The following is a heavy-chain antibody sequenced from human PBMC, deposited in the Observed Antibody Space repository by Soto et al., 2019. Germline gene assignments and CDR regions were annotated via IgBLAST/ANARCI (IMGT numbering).Heavy chain of an antibody. J-gene: IGHJ4*02. CDR3: AKFFVESWSNSGWPWSLHS. CDR1: GFTFSNYA. D-gene: IGHD6-25*01. CDR2: ISGSGGTT. Sequence: EVQLLESGGGLVQPGRSLRLSCAASGFTFSNYAMSWVRQAPGQGLDWVSAISGSGGTTYYADSVKGRFTISRDNSKNTLLLQLNSLRAEDAAVYYGAKFFVESWSNSGWPWSLHSWGQGTLVTVSS. V-gene: IGHV3-23*01.